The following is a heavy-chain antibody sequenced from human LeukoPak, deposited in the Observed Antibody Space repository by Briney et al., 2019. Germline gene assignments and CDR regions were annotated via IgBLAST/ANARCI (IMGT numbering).Heavy chain of an antibody. V-gene: IGHV3-74*01. CDR1: GFTFRTYW. CDR2: INSDGTTT. Sequence: GGSLRLSCAASGFTFRTYWMHWVRQVPGKGLEWVSRINSDGTTTDNADSVKGRFTISRDNAKNTLYLQMNSLRAEDTAVYYCATPRGDYYYGMDVWGLGTTVTVSS. D-gene: IGHD3-10*01. J-gene: IGHJ6*02. CDR3: ATPRGDYYYGMDV.